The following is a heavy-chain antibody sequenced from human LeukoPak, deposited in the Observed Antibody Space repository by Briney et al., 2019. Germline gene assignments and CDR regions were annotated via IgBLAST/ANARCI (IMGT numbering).Heavy chain of an antibody. CDR1: GGSISSYY. CDR2: IYYSGST. Sequence: SETLSLTCTVSGGSISSYYWSWIRQPPGKGLEWIGHIYYSGSTNYNPSLKSRVTISVDTSKNQFSLKLSSVTAADTAVYYCAREKQWLVHAFDIWGQGTMVTVSS. J-gene: IGHJ3*02. V-gene: IGHV4-59*01. D-gene: IGHD6-19*01. CDR3: AREKQWLVHAFDI.